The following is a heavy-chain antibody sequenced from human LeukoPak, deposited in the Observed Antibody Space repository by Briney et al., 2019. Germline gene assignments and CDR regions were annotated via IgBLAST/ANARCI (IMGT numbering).Heavy chain of an antibody. V-gene: IGHV3-30*18. Sequence: GGSLRLSCAASGFTFSSCGMHWVRQAPGKGLEWVAVISYDGSNKYYADSAKGRFTISRDNSKNTLYLQMNSLRAEDTAVYYCAKVVVPAAILNWFDPWGQGTLVTVSS. CDR3: AKVVVPAAILNWFDP. CDR2: ISYDGSNK. D-gene: IGHD2-2*02. CDR1: GFTFSSCG. J-gene: IGHJ5*02.